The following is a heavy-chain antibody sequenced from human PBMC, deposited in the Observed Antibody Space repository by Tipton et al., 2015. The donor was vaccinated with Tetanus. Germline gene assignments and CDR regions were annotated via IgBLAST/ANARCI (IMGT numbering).Heavy chain of an antibody. CDR1: GGSVSSGSYY. V-gene: IGHV4-61*01. CDR3: ARVDDSVWGSPFDP. J-gene: IGHJ5*02. Sequence: TLSLTCTVSGGSVSSGSYYWAWIRQPPGKGLEYIGYILYGGSTHYSPSLKSRVTVSADPSKNQFSLKLSSVTAADTAVYYCARVDDSVWGSPFDPWGQGVLVTVSS. D-gene: IGHD3-16*01. CDR2: ILYGGST.